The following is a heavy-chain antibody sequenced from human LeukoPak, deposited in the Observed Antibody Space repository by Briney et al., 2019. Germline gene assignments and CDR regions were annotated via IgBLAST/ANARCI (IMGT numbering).Heavy chain of an antibody. J-gene: IGHJ4*02. D-gene: IGHD1-14*01. Sequence: GGSLRLSCAASGFTFSSYSMNWVRQAPGKGLEWVSYISSSSTIYYADSVKGRFTISRDNAKNSLYLQMNSLRAEDTAVYYCARGKTDFDYWGQGTLVTVSS. CDR1: GFTFSSYS. CDR2: ISSSSTI. V-gene: IGHV3-48*01. CDR3: ARGKTDFDY.